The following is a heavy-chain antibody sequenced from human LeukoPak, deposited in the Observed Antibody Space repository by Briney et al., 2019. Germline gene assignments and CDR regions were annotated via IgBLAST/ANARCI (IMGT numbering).Heavy chain of an antibody. CDR2: IIPIFGTA. D-gene: IGHD3-16*01. CDR3: AREGGSRYFDY. CDR1: GYTFTSYG. J-gene: IGHJ4*02. Sequence: EASVKVSCRASGYTFTSYGISWVRQAPGQGLEWMGGIIPIFGTANYAQKFQGRVTITADESTSTAYMELSSLRSEDTAVYYCAREGGSRYFDYWGQGTLVTVSS. V-gene: IGHV1-69*13.